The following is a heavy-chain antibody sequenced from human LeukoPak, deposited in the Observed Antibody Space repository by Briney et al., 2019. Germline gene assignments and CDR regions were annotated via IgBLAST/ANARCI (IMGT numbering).Heavy chain of an antibody. V-gene: IGHV1-3*01. CDR2: INAGNGNT. D-gene: IGHD2-2*01. Sequence: ASVKVSCKASGYTFTNYANHWMRQAPGQRLEWMGWINAGNGNTKYSQRFQGRVTMTRDTFASTAYMELSSLRSEDTAVYYCAVPPIGYWGQGTLATVSS. J-gene: IGHJ4*02. CDR3: AVPPIGY. CDR1: GYTFTNYA.